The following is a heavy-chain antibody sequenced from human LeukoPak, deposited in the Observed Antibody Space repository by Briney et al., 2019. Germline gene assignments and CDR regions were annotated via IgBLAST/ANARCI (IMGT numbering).Heavy chain of an antibody. Sequence: PGGSLRLSCAVSGFTFSNYEMYWARQAPGKGLEWVSSISSSSSYIYYADSVKGRFTISRDNAKNSLYLQMNSLRAEDTAVYYCAREGYCSSTSCYPLDYWGQGTLVTVSS. J-gene: IGHJ4*02. CDR3: AREGYCSSTSCYPLDY. CDR1: GFTFSNYE. CDR2: ISSSSSYI. D-gene: IGHD2-2*01. V-gene: IGHV3-21*01.